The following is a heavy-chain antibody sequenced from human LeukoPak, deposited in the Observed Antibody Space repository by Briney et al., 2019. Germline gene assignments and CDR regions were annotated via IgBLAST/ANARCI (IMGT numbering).Heavy chain of an antibody. J-gene: IGHJ3*02. D-gene: IGHD3-22*01. CDR1: GGSISSGGYS. Sequence: SETLSLTCAVSGGSISSGGYSWSWIRQPPGKGLEWIGYIYHSGSTYYNPSLKSRVTISVDRSKNQFSLKLSSVTAADTAVYYCARAYRDYYDSSGYYDAFDIWGQGTMVTVSS. CDR3: ARAYRDYYDSSGYYDAFDI. V-gene: IGHV4-30-2*01. CDR2: IYHSGST.